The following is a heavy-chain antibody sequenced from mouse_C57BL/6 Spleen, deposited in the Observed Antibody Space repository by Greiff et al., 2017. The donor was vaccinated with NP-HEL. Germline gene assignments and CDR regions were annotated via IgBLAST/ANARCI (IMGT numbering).Heavy chain of an antibody. V-gene: IGHV5-4*01. Sequence: EVKVVESGGGLVKPGGSLKLSCAASGFTFSSYAMSWVRQTPEKRLEWVATISDGGSYTYYPDNVKGRFTISRDNAKNNLYLQMSHLKSEDTAMYYCARDRVVAPFAYWGQGTLVTVSA. CDR2: ISDGGSYT. CDR1: GFTFSSYA. J-gene: IGHJ3*01. D-gene: IGHD1-1*01. CDR3: ARDRVVAPFAY.